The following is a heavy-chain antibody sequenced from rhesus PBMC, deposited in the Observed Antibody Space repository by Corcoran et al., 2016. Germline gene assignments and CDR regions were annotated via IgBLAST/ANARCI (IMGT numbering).Heavy chain of an antibody. V-gene: IGHV4-65*01. CDR1: GGSVSSSNW. CDR2: ISGSSGST. Sequence: QVQLQESGPGLVKPSETLSLTCAVSGGSVSSSNWWRWIRQPPGKWLGWIGYISGSSGSTYNNPSLKSRVNMSTDTSKNQFSRKLSSVTAADTAVYYCGRAYEEDYGYYDTGTFDYWGQGVLVTVSS. J-gene: IGHJ4*01. CDR3: GRAYEEDYGYYDTGTFDY. D-gene: IGHD3-9*01.